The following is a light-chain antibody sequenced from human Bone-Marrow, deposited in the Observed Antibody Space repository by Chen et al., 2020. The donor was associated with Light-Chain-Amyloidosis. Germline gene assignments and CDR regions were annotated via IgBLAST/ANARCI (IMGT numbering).Light chain of an antibody. CDR3: QSADSSGTYEVI. J-gene: IGLJ2*01. CDR1: DLPTKY. V-gene: IGLV3-25*03. CDR2: RDT. Sequence: SYELTQPPSVSVSPGQTARITCSGDDLPTKYAYWYQQKPGQAPVLVIHRDTERPSGISERFSGSISGTTATLTIRGVQAEDEADYYCQSADSSGTYEVIFGGGTKLTVL.